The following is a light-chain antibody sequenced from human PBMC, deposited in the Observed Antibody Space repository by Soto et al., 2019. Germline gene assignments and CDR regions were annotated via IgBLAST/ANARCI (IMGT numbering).Light chain of an antibody. CDR1: SSDVGGYNY. V-gene: IGLV2-14*01. Sequence: QSALTQSASVSASPGQSITISCTGTSSDVGGYNYVSWYQQHPGKAPKLMIYEVSNLPSGVSSRFSGFKSGDTASLIISGLQAADEADYYCSSFTSFNSVIFGGGTKVTVL. CDR3: SSFTSFNSVI. J-gene: IGLJ2*01. CDR2: EVS.